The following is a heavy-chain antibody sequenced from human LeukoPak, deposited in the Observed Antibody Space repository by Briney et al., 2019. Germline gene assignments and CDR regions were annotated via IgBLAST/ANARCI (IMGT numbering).Heavy chain of an antibody. CDR1: GGSISTSSYY. D-gene: IGHD5-24*01. Sequence: PSETLSLTCTVSGGSISTSSYYWGWIRQPPGKGLEWIGSIYYSGSTYYNPSLKSRVTISVDTSKNQFSLKLSSVTAADTAVYYCARHAGLQRIRAFDPWGQGTLVTVSS. CDR2: IYYSGST. CDR3: ARHAGLQRIRAFDP. V-gene: IGHV4-39*01. J-gene: IGHJ5*02.